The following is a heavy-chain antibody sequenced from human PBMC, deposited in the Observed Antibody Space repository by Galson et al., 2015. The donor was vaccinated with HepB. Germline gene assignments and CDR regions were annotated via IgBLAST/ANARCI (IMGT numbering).Heavy chain of an antibody. CDR2: ISWNSGTI. Sequence: SLRLSCAASGFTFDDYAMHWVRQAPGKGLEWVSYISWNSGTIGYADSARGRFTISRDNGNNSLYLQMNSLRAEDTALYYCIKEADDAFALWGQGTMVTVSS. J-gene: IGHJ3*01. CDR1: GFTFDDYA. V-gene: IGHV3-9*01. CDR3: IKEADDAFAL.